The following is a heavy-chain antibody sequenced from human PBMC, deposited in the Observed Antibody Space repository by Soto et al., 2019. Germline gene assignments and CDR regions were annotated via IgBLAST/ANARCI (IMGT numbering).Heavy chain of an antibody. CDR2: ISGSGGST. CDR3: AKGLGYCSGGSCLSSAFDI. J-gene: IGHJ3*02. V-gene: IGHV3-23*01. CDR1: GFTFSSYA. Sequence: GSLRLSCAASGFTFSSYAMSWVRQAPGKGLEWVSAISGSGGSTYYADSVKGRFTISRDNSKNTLYLQMNSLRAEDTAVYYCAKGLGYCSGGSCLSSAFDIWGQGTMVTVSS. D-gene: IGHD2-15*01.